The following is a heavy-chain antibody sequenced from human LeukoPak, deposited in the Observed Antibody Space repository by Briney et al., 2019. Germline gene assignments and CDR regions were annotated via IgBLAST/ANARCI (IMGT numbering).Heavy chain of an antibody. CDR3: ARDLIHCSGGSCYSNWFDP. D-gene: IGHD2-15*01. J-gene: IGHJ5*02. Sequence: SETLSLTCTVSGGSISSYYWSWIRQPAGKGLEWIRRIYTSGSTNYNPSLKSRVTMSVDTSKNQFSLKLSSVTAADTAVYYCARDLIHCSGGSCYSNWFDPWGQGTLVTVSS. V-gene: IGHV4-4*07. CDR1: GGSISSYY. CDR2: IYTSGST.